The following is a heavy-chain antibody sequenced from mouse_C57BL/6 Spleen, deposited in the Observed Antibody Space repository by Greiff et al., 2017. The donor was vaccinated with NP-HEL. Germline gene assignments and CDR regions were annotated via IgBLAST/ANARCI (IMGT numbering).Heavy chain of an antibody. D-gene: IGHD1-1*01. CDR2: IYPGDGDT. V-gene: IGHV1-80*01. J-gene: IGHJ4*01. CDR1: GYAFSSYW. Sequence: QVQLKESGAELVKPGASVKISCKASGYAFSSYWMNWVKQRPGKGLEWIGQIYPGDGDTNYNGKFKGKATLTADKSSSTAYMQLSSLTSEDSAVYFCARRSDLLLLPMDYWGQGTSVTVSS. CDR3: ARRSDLLLLPMDY.